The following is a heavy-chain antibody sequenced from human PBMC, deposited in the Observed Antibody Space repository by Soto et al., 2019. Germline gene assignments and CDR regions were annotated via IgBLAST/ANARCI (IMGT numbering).Heavy chain of an antibody. Sequence: QITLKESGPTLVKPTQTLTLTCTFSGFSLSTSGVGVGWIRQPPGKALEWLAPIYWADDKRYSPSLKSRLTIHKDTSKNQVVLTMTDMDPVDTATYYFAHSMLWFGEPNAFDIWGQGTMVTVSA. D-gene: IGHD3-10*01. CDR1: GFSLSTSGVG. CDR3: AHSMLWFGEPNAFDI. V-gene: IGHV2-5*02. CDR2: IYWADDK. J-gene: IGHJ3*02.